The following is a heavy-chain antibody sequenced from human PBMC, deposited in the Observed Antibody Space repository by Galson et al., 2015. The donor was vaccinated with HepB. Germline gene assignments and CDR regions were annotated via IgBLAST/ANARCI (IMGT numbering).Heavy chain of an antibody. CDR3: ARDFFLEGATPNWFDP. CDR2: ISAYNGNT. J-gene: IGHJ5*02. V-gene: IGHV1-18*04. Sequence: SVKVSCKASGYTFTSYGISWVRQAPGQGLEWMGWISAYNGNTNYAQKLQGRVTMTTDTSTSTAYMELRSLRSDDTAMYYCARDFFLEGATPNWFDPWGQGTLVTVSS. CDR1: GYTFTSYG. D-gene: IGHD1-26*01.